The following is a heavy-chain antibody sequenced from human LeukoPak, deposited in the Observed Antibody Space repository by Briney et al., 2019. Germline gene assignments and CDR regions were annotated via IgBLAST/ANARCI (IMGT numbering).Heavy chain of an antibody. V-gene: IGHV3-7*01. D-gene: IGHD2-15*01. Sequence: RPGGSLRLSCAAPGFTFSSYWMTWVRQAPGKGLEWVANIKQDGSEKYYVDSVKGRFTISRDNAESSLYLQMNSLRAEDTAVYYCARRYCSGGSCPLVWFDPWGQGTLVTVSS. CDR2: IKQDGSEK. J-gene: IGHJ5*02. CDR3: ARRYCSGGSCPLVWFDP. CDR1: GFTFSSYW.